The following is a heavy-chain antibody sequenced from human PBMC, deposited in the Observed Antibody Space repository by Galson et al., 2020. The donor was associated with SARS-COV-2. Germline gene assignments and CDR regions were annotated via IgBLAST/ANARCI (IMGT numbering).Heavy chain of an antibody. V-gene: IGHV3-30*04. J-gene: IGHJ6*02. CDR3: ARNVEMATISYYGMDV. CDR2: ISYDGSNK. D-gene: IGHD5-12*01. Sequence: GESLKISCAASGFTFSSYAMHWVRQAPGKGLEWVAVISYDGSNKYYADSVKGRFTISRDNSKNTLYLQMNSLRAEDTAVYYCARNVEMATISYYGMDVWGQGTTITVSS. CDR1: GFTFSSYA.